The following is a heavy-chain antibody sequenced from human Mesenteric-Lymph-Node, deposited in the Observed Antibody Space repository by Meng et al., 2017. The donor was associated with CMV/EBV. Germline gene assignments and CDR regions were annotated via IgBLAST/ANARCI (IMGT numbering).Heavy chain of an antibody. J-gene: IGHJ5*02. Sequence: ASVKVSCKASGYTFTGYYMHWVRQAPGQGLEWMGWINPNSGGTNYAQKFKGRVTMTTDTSINTAYMELSRLRSDDTAVYYCAREGMYYYDTSGMKWFDPWGQGTLVTVSS. D-gene: IGHD3-22*01. CDR3: AREGMYYYDTSGMKWFDP. CDR2: INPNSGGT. CDR1: GYTFTGYY. V-gene: IGHV1-2*02.